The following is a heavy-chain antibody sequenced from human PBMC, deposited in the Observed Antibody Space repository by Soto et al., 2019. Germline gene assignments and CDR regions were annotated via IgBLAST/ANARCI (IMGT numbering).Heavy chain of an antibody. CDR1: GFICDDCV. J-gene: IGHJ4*02. D-gene: IGHD3-10*01. CDR3: AKDHCYGSGNFAYYFDY. Sequence: GGSLRISCAASGFICDDCVLHWVRQAPGKGLEWVAGIDWISGSITYADSVKGRFTVFREKAKSSLYLHMNSLKTEDTALYYCAKDHCYGSGNFAYYFDYWGQGALVTVSS. V-gene: IGHV3-9*01. CDR2: IDWISGSI.